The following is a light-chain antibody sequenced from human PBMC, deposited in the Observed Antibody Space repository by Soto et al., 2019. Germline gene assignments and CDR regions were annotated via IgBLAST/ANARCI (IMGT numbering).Light chain of an antibody. CDR1: SSDVGGYNY. Sequence: QLVLTQPPSASGSPGQSVTISCTGTSSDVGGYNYVSWYQQHPGKAPKLMIYEVSKRPSGVPDRFSGSKSGNTASLTVSGLQAEDEADYYCRSYAGSNTYVFGTGTKVTVL. CDR3: RSYAGSNTYV. V-gene: IGLV2-8*01. CDR2: EVS. J-gene: IGLJ1*01.